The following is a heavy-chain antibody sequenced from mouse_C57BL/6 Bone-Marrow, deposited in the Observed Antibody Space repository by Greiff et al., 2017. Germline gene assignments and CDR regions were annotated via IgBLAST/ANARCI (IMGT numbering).Heavy chain of an antibody. Sequence: VQLQQPGAELVRPGSSVKLSCKASGYTFTSYWMDWVKQRPGQGLEWIGNIYPSDSETHYNQKFKDKATLTVDKSSSTAYMQLSSLTSEDSAVYYCARCHDGSFAYWGQGTLVTVSA. D-gene: IGHD2-3*01. CDR1: GYTFTSYW. CDR2: IYPSDSET. CDR3: ARCHDGSFAY. J-gene: IGHJ3*01. V-gene: IGHV1-61*01.